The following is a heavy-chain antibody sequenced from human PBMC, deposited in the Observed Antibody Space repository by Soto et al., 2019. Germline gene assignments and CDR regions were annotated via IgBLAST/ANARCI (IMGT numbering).Heavy chain of an antibody. D-gene: IGHD2-15*01. Sequence: ASLKVSCKASGYTFTSYTISWVRQAPGQGLEWMGWISAYNGNTNYAQKLQGRVTMTTDTSTSTVYMEPRSLRSDDTAVYYCARDRYCSGGSCYYYGMDVWGQGTTVTVSS. CDR3: ARDRYCSGGSCYYYGMDV. J-gene: IGHJ6*02. CDR2: ISAYNGNT. V-gene: IGHV1-18*01. CDR1: GYTFTSYT.